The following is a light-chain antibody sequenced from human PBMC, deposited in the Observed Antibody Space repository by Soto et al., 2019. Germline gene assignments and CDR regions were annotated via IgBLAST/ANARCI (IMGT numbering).Light chain of an antibody. Sequence: DIQMTQSPSTLSASVGDRVTIACRASQNISPWLAWYQQEPGKAPKLLIYAASSLQSGVPSRFSGSGSGTDFTLVISSLQPEDFATYFCQQTDRTPLTFGGGTKV. CDR1: QNISPW. CDR2: AAS. CDR3: QQTDRTPLT. J-gene: IGKJ4*01. V-gene: IGKV1-39*01.